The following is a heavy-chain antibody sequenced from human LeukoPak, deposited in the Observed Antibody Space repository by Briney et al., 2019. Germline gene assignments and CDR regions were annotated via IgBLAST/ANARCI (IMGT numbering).Heavy chain of an antibody. V-gene: IGHV4-34*01. J-gene: IGHJ3*02. Sequence: PSETLSLTCAVYGGSFSGYYWSWIRQPPGKGLEWIGEINHSGSTNYNPPLKSRVTISVDTSKNQFSLKLSAVTAADTAVYYCARVGDIGAFDIWGQGTMVTVSS. CDR1: GGSFSGYY. CDR2: INHSGST. D-gene: IGHD3-16*01. CDR3: ARVGDIGAFDI.